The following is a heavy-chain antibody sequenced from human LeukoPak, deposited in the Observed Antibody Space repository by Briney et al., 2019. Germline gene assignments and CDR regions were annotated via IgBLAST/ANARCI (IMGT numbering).Heavy chain of an antibody. V-gene: IGHV3-30-3*01. CDR3: AAYRGGYSSSGDAFDI. Sequence: GRSLRLSCAASGFTFSSYAMHWVRQAPGKGLEWVAVISYDGSNKYYADSVKGRFTISRDNAKNSLYLQMNSLRAEDTAVYYCAAYRGGYSSSGDAFDIWGQGTMVTVSS. J-gene: IGHJ3*02. CDR2: ISYDGSNK. CDR1: GFTFSSYA. D-gene: IGHD6-13*01.